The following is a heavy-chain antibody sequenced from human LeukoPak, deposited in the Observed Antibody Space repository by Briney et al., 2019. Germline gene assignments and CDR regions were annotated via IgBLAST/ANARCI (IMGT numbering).Heavy chain of an antibody. CDR3: AKDKDSTNWYFDY. J-gene: IGHJ4*02. V-gene: IGHV3-30*02. CDR2: IRYDGTKK. CDR1: GVTFSSDG. Sequence: GGALRLSCAASGVTFSSDGMHWGRQAPGKGREWVTFIRYDGTKKYYADSVKGRFTISRDNSKNTLYLQMNSLRAEDTAVYYCAKDKDSTNWYFDYWGQGTLVTVSS. D-gene: IGHD2-15*01.